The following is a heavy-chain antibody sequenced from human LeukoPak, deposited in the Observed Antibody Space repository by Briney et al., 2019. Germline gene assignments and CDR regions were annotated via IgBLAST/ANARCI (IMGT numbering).Heavy chain of an antibody. J-gene: IGHJ6*02. CDR2: ISGSGGST. V-gene: IGHV3-23*01. CDR1: GFTFSSYA. CDR3: AKDMGSGSYNSYYYYGMDV. Sequence: PGGSLRLSCAASGFTFSSYAMSWVGQAPGKGLEWVSAISGSGGSTYYADSVKGRFTISRDNSKNTLYLQMNSLRAEDTAVYYCAKDMGSGSYNSYYYYGMDVWGQGTTVTVSS. D-gene: IGHD3-10*01.